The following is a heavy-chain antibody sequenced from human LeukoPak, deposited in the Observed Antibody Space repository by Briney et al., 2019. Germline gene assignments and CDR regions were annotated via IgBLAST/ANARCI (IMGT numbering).Heavy chain of an antibody. J-gene: IGHJ4*02. CDR1: GYTLTELS. CDR2: FDPEDGET. CDR3: ASVLYYYGSSGYHYYFDY. V-gene: IGHV1-24*01. Sequence: ASVKVSCKVSGYTLTELSMHWVRQAPGKGLEWMGGFDPEDGETIYAQKFQGRVTMTEDTSTDTAYMELSSLRSEDTAVYYCASVLYYYGSSGYHYYFDYWGQGTLVTVSS. D-gene: IGHD3-22*01.